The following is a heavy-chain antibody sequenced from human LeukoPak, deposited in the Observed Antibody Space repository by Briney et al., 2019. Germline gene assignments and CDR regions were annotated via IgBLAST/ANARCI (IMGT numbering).Heavy chain of an antibody. CDR2: ISYDGSNK. V-gene: IGHV3-30*03. J-gene: IGHJ4*02. Sequence: RGSLRLSCAASGFTFSSYSMNWVRQAPGKGLEWVAVISYDGSNKYYADSVKGRFTISRDNSKNTLYLQMNSLRAEDTAIYYCARDERLLSFLKWGQGTLVTVSS. CDR1: GFTFSSYS. CDR3: ARDERLLSFLK. D-gene: IGHD3-3*01.